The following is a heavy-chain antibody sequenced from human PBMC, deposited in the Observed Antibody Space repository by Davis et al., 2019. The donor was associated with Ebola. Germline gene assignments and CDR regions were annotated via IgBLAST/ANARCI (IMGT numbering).Heavy chain of an antibody. Sequence: GGSLRLSCAASGFTFSSYSMNWVRQAPGKGLEWVAFIFSDGSNKFYVDSVKGRFTISRDNSQNMVYLEMNSLRVEDSAVYYCVSDGDFDSGYGFNVWGQGTTVTVSS. D-gene: IGHD3-10*01. CDR3: VSDGDFDSGYGFNV. J-gene: IGHJ6*02. CDR1: GFTFSSYS. CDR2: IFSDGSNK. V-gene: IGHV3-33*08.